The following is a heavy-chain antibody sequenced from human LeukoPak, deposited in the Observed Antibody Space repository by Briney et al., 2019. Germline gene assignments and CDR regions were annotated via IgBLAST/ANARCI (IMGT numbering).Heavy chain of an antibody. Sequence: PGGSLRLSCAASGFTFSSYGMHWVRQAPGKGLEWVAVISYDGSNKYYADSVKGRFTISRDNSKNTLYLQMNSPRAEDTAVYYCAKDGFDPWGQGTLVTVSS. J-gene: IGHJ5*02. V-gene: IGHV3-30*18. CDR1: GFTFSSYG. CDR3: AKDGFDP. CDR2: ISYDGSNK.